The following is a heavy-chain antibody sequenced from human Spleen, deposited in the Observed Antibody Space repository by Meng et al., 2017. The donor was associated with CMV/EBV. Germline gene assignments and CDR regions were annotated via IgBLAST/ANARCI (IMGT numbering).Heavy chain of an antibody. CDR1: GYIFTTYF. J-gene: IGHJ4*02. Sequence: ASVKVSCKASGYIFTTYFIHWVRQAPGQGLEWMGMINPSSGDICYGRGFHGRVTLTRDTSTSTAYMELSSLRSEDTAVYYCARADTGTSCFDYWGQGTLVTVSS. CDR2: INPSSGDI. CDR3: ARADTGTSCFDY. V-gene: IGHV1-46*01. D-gene: IGHD2-2*01.